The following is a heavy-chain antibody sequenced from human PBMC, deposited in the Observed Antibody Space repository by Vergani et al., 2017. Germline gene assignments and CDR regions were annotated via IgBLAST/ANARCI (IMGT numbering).Heavy chain of an antibody. D-gene: IGHD3-22*01. CDR1: GYTFTGYY. V-gene: IGHV1-2*04. CDR2: INPNSGGT. J-gene: IGHJ6*04. Sequence: QVQLVQSGAEVKKPGASVKVSCKASGYTFTGYYMHWVRQAPGQGLEWRGWINPNSGGTNYAQKFQGWFTMTRDTSSITAYMERSRLRSDDTAVYYCARDLLRVYDSSGYPLRGYGMDVWGEGTTVTVSS. CDR3: ARDLLRVYDSSGYPLRGYGMDV.